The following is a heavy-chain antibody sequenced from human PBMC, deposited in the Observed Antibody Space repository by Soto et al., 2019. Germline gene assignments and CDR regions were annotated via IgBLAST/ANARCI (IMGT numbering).Heavy chain of an antibody. CDR3: ARDNDQYDFWGGTLDS. D-gene: IGHD3-3*01. Sequence: QLVESGGGVVQPERSLKLSCTASNFVFSVYSLHWVRQAPGKGLEWVALISYDGGNKYYADSVKGRFTISRDHSKNTLNLQMNSLRREDTAVYYCARDNDQYDFWGGTLDSWGQGTLVTVSS. CDR2: ISYDGGNK. V-gene: IGHV3-30-3*01. J-gene: IGHJ4*02. CDR1: NFVFSVYS.